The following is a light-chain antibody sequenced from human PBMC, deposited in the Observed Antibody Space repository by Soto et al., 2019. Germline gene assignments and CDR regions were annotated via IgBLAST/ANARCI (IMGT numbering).Light chain of an antibody. CDR2: GVS. V-gene: IGLV2-14*03. Sequence: QSALTQPASVSGSPGQSITISCTGTSSDVGDYNYVSWYQQHPGKAPKLIIYGVSNRPSGISNRFSGSKSGNTASLTISGLQAEDAAEYYCSSYTSTNTLVFGGGTKVTVL. J-gene: IGLJ2*01. CDR3: SSYTSTNTLV. CDR1: SSDVGDYNY.